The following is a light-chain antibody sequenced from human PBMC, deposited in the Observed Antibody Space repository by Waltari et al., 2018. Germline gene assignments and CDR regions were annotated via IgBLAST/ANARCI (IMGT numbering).Light chain of an antibody. J-gene: IGLJ3*02. CDR3: CSFTRSSTWV. Sequence: QSALTQPASVSGSPGQSIIISCTGTTNDLGGYYYVSWYQQHPGKAPKLMIYDVNSRPSGVSSRFSGSKSGNTASLIISGLQAEDEADYYCCSFTRSSTWVFGGGTKVTVL. V-gene: IGLV2-14*03. CDR1: TNDLGGYYY. CDR2: DVN.